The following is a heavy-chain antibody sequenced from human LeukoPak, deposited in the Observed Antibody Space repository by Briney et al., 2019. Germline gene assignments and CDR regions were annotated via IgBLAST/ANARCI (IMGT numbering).Heavy chain of an antibody. Sequence: PGGSLRLSCAASGFTFTSYGMHWVRQAPGKGLEWVALITYDGYYKYYSDSVQGRLTISSDTSKNTMYLQMNSLRAEDTAVYYCARDLSPVVRASPMGYWGQGTMVGVSS. CDR2: ITYDGYYK. D-gene: IGHD3-10*01. CDR1: GFTFTSYG. J-gene: IGHJ4*02. CDR3: ARDLSPVVRASPMGY. V-gene: IGHV3-30*03.